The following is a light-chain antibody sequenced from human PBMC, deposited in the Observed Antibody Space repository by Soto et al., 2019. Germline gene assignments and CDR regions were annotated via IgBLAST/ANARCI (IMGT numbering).Light chain of an antibody. V-gene: IGKV1-39*01. CDR3: QQSYTTLFT. Sequence: DIQMNQSPSSLSASVGDRVTITCRASQSISNYLNWYQQKPGKAPKLLIYAAYSLQSGVPSRFSGSGSRTDFTLAISSLQPEDFATYSCQQSYTTLFTFGPGTNVDI. J-gene: IGKJ3*01. CDR1: QSISNY. CDR2: AAY.